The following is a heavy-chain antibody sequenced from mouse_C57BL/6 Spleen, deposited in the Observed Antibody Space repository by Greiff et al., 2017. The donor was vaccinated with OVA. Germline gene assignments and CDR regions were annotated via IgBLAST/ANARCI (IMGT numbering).Heavy chain of an antibody. CDR3: ARGELGGGYFDY. Sequence: QVQLKQPGAELVKPGASVKMSCKASGYTFTSYWITWVKQRPGQGLEWIGDIYPGSGSTNYNEKFKSKATLTVDTSSSTAYMQLSSLTSEDSAVYSCARGELGGGYFDYWGQGTTLTVSS. CDR2: IYPGSGST. CDR1: GYTFTSYW. J-gene: IGHJ2*01. V-gene: IGHV1-55*01. D-gene: IGHD4-1*01.